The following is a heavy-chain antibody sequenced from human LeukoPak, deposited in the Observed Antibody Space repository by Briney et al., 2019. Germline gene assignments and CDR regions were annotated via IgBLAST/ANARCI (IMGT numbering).Heavy chain of an antibody. D-gene: IGHD3-10*01. CDR3: ARHRGNDEYYGSGTYYYFDY. V-gene: IGHV4-38-2*02. CDR2: IYGSGST. J-gene: IGHJ4*02. Sequence: SETLSLTCTVSSYSISSAYYWGWVRQPPGKGLEWIASIYGSGSTYYSPSLKSRVTISVDTSKNQFSLKLSFVTAADTAVYYCARHRGNDEYYGSGTYYYFDYWGQGALVTVAS. CDR1: SYSISSAYY.